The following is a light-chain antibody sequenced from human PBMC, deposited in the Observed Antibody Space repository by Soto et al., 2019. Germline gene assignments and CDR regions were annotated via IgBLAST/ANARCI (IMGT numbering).Light chain of an antibody. CDR1: QSVSSSY. Sequence: EIVLTQSPGTLSLSPGERATLSCRASQSVSSSYLAWYQQKPGQAPRLLIYGASSRATGIPDRFSGSGSGTDFTLTISRLDPEDFEVYYCQQYGSSLFTFGPGTKVAIK. V-gene: IGKV3-20*01. CDR3: QQYGSSLFT. CDR2: GAS. J-gene: IGKJ3*01.